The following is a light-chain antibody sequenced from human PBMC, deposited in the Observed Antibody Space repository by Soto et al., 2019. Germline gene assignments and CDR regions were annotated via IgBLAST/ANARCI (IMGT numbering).Light chain of an antibody. V-gene: IGKV3-11*01. CDR2: DAS. CDR3: HQRSNWPPFT. Sequence: EIVLTQSPATLSLSPGERATLSCRASQSISDFLAWYQQKPGQAPRLLIYDASKRATDIPDRFIGSGSGTDFTLTISSLEPEDFAVYYCHQRSNWPPFTFGGATKVEI. J-gene: IGKJ4*01. CDR1: QSISDF.